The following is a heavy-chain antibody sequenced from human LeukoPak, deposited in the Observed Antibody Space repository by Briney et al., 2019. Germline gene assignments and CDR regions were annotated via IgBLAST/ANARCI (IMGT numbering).Heavy chain of an antibody. CDR1: GFPFSSYG. CDR3: ARSGAGNYYDSSGYYPSDAFDI. D-gene: IGHD3-22*01. Sequence: PGGSLRLSCAASGFPFSSYGMHWVRQAPGKGLEWVAVIWSDGSNINYADSVKGRFTISRDTSKNTLYLQMNSLRAEDTAVYYCARSGAGNYYDSSGYYPSDAFDIWGQGTMVTVSS. J-gene: IGHJ3*02. V-gene: IGHV3-33*01. CDR2: IWSDGSNI.